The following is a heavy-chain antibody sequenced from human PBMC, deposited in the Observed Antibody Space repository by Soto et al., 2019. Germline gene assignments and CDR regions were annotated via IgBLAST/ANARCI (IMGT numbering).Heavy chain of an antibody. V-gene: IGHV4-30-4*01. CDR1: GGSISSAHYY. J-gene: IGHJ5*02. Sequence: SETLSLTCTVSGGSISSAHYYWSWIRQPPGKGLEWIGYIYYSGSTYYNPSLKGRVTISVDTSKNQFSLKLSSVTAADTAVYYCARVVTTVTTYWFDPWGQGTLVTVSS. D-gene: IGHD4-17*01. CDR3: ARVVTTVTTYWFDP. CDR2: IYYSGST.